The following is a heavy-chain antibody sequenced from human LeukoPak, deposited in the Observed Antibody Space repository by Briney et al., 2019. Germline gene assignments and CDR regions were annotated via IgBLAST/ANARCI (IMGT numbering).Heavy chain of an antibody. CDR3: AREDPGMDYYYYYYMDV. Sequence: SQTLSLTCTVSGGSISSGSYYWSWIRQPAGKGLEWIGRIYTSGSTNYNPSLKSRVTISVDTSKNQFSLKLSSVTAADTAVYYCAREDPGMDYYYYYYMDVWGKGTTVTVSS. V-gene: IGHV4-61*02. J-gene: IGHJ6*03. CDR1: GGSISSGSYY. CDR2: IYTSGST.